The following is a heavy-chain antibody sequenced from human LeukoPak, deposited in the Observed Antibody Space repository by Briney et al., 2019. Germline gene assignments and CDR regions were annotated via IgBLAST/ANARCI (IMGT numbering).Heavy chain of an antibody. V-gene: IGHV4-34*01. CDR2: INHSGST. J-gene: IGHJ4*02. D-gene: IGHD3-10*01. CDR1: GGSFSGYY. CDR3: ARAFEYYYGSGSYYNDY. Sequence: MPSETLSLTCAVYGGSFSGYYWSWIRQPPGKGLEWIGEINHSGSTNYNPSLKSRVTISVDTSKNQFSLKLSSVTAADTAVYYCARAFEYYYGSGSYYNDYWGQGTLVTVSS.